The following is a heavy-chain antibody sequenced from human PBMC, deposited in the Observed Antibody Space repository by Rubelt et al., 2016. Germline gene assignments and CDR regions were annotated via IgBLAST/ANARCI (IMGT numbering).Heavy chain of an antibody. CDR2: IYYSGST. CDR1: GGSVSGYY. CDR3: ARQSAVVTAEIDY. Sequence: QVQLQESGPGLVKPSETLSLTCNVSGGSVSGYYWGWIRQPPGKGLEWIGSIYYSGSTYYNPSLKSRVTISVDTSKNQFSLKLSSVTAADTAVYYCARQSAVVTAEIDYWGQGTLVTVSS. D-gene: IGHD2-21*02. J-gene: IGHJ4*02. V-gene: IGHV4-39*01.